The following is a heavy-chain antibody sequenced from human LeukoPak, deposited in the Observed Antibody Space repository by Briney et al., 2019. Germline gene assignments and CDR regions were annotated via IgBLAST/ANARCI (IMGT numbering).Heavy chain of an antibody. V-gene: IGHV1-2*02. Sequence: GASVKVSCKASGYTFTDYYIDWVRQAPGQGLEWMGWINPNSGVTNYAQKFQGRVTMTRDTSISTAYMELSRLRSDDTAVFYCARDAQIYFYGYDYWGQGTLVTVSS. CDR1: GYTFTDYY. D-gene: IGHD5-18*01. CDR2: INPNSGVT. J-gene: IGHJ4*02. CDR3: ARDAQIYFYGYDY.